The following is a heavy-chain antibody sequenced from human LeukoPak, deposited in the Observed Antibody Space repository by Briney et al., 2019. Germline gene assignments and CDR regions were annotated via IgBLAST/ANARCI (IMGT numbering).Heavy chain of an antibody. CDR2: ISSSSSYI. J-gene: IGHJ6*03. D-gene: IGHD1-26*01. CDR3: ARSIVGAMGSYYYMDV. Sequence: PGGSLRLSCAASGFTFSSYSMNWVRQAPGKGLEWVSSISSSSSYIYYADSVKGRFTISRDNAKNSLYLQMSSLRAEDTAVYYCARSIVGAMGSYYYMDVWGKGTTVTVSS. CDR1: GFTFSSYS. V-gene: IGHV3-21*01.